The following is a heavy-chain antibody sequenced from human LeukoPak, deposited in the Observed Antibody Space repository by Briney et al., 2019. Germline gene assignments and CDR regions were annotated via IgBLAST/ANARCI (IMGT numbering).Heavy chain of an antibody. CDR3: ARGGYYYGSGSYYRYNWFDP. CDR2: MNPNSGNT. Sequence: ASVKVSCKASGYTFTSYDINWVRQATGQGLEWMGWMNPNSGNTGYAQKFQGRVTMTRNTSISTAYMELSSLRSEDTAVYYCARGGYYYGSGSYYRYNWFDPWGQGTLVTVSS. D-gene: IGHD3-10*01. V-gene: IGHV1-8*01. J-gene: IGHJ5*02. CDR1: GYTFTSYD.